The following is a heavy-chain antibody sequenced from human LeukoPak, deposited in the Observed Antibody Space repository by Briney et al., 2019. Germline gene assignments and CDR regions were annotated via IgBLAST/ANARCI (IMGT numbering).Heavy chain of an antibody. Sequence: PGGSLRLSCAASGLTFSSYEMNWVRQAPGKGLEWVSYISSSGSTIYYADSVKGRFTISKNNAENSLYLQMNSLRAEDTAVYYCARDPVQLERRGNAFDIWGQGTMVTVSS. J-gene: IGHJ3*02. CDR3: ARDPVQLERRGNAFDI. V-gene: IGHV3-48*03. CDR2: ISSSGSTI. D-gene: IGHD1-1*01. CDR1: GLTFSSYE.